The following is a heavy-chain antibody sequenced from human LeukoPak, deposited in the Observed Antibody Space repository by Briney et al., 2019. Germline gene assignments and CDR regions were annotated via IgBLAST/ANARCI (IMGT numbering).Heavy chain of an antibody. CDR2: ISGSGSGGST. D-gene: IGHD5-24*01. J-gene: IGHJ4*02. CDR1: GFTFSNYA. Sequence: PGGSLRLSCAASGFTFSNYAMSWVRQAPGKGLEWVSSISGSGSGGSTYYADSVKGRFTISRDNSKNTLYLQMNSLIAEDTAVYYCAKSGYNRFDYWGQGTRVTVSS. CDR3: AKSGYNRFDY. V-gene: IGHV3-23*01.